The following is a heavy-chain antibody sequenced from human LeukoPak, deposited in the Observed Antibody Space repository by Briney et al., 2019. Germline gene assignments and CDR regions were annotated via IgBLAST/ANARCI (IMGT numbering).Heavy chain of an antibody. CDR3: ARGAERGYSGYAPKYYYGMDV. J-gene: IGHJ6*02. CDR2: INHSGST. Sequence: SETLSLTCAVYGGSFSGYYWSWIRQPPGKGLEWIGEINHSGSTNYSPSLKSRVTISVDTSKNQFSLKLSSVTAADTAVYYCARGAERGYSGYAPKYYYGMDVWGQGTTVTVSS. CDR1: GGSFSGYY. V-gene: IGHV4-34*01. D-gene: IGHD5-12*01.